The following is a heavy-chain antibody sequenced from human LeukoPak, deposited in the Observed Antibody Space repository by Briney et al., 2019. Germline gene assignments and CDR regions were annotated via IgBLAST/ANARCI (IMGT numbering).Heavy chain of an antibody. CDR3: SRHTGSGYYYGN. V-gene: IGHV3-23*01. D-gene: IGHD3-22*01. CDR2: ISGSGDST. J-gene: IGHJ4*02. CDR1: GFTFSSNA. Sequence: GGSLRLSCAASGFTFSSNAMSWVRQAPGKGLEWVSAISGSGDSTFYADSVKGRFTISRDNSKNTLYLQMNSLRAEDTAVYYCSRHTGSGYYYGNWGQGTLVTVSS.